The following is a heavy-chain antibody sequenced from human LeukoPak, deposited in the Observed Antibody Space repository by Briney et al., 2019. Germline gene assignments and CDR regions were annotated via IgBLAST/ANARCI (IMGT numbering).Heavy chain of an antibody. CDR2: IISSSIYI. Sequence: GGSLRLSCAASGFTFSHYTMNWVRQAPGGGLEWVSSIISSSIYIYYADSVKGRFTISRDNAKNSLFLQMNSLRAEDTAVYYCASGSTSLEYFDYWGQGTLVTVSS. V-gene: IGHV3-21*06. D-gene: IGHD2-2*01. CDR3: ASGSTSLEYFDY. J-gene: IGHJ4*02. CDR1: GFTFSHYT.